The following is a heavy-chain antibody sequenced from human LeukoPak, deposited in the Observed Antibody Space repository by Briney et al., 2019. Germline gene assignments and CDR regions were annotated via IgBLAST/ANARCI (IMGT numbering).Heavy chain of an antibody. D-gene: IGHD6-19*01. Sequence: ASETLSLTCAVYGGSFSGYYWSWIRQPPGKGPEWIGEINHSGSTNYNPSLKSRVTISVDTSKNQFSLKLSSVTAADTAVYYCARSGFGYSSGWYVMAYYFDYWGQGTLVTVSS. J-gene: IGHJ4*02. CDR3: ARSGFGYSSGWYVMAYYFDY. V-gene: IGHV4-34*01. CDR2: INHSGST. CDR1: GGSFSGYY.